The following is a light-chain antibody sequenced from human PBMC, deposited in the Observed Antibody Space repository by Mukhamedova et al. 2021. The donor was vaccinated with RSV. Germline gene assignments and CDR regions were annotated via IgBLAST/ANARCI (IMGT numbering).Light chain of an antibody. CDR1: QSVSSSY. V-gene: IGKV3-20*01. Sequence: GERVTLSCRASQSVSSSYLTWYQQEPGQAPRLLIYGASSRATGIPDRFTGSGSGTDFTLTISRLEPEDFAVYYCQQCNSSPWTFGQG. CDR3: QQCNSSPWT. CDR2: GAS. J-gene: IGKJ1*01.